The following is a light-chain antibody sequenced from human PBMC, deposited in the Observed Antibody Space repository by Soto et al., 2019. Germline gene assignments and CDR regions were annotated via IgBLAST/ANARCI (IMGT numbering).Light chain of an antibody. V-gene: IGLV1-44*01. CDR2: SNN. CDR3: AAWDDSLNGHVV. CDR1: SSNIGSNT. Sequence: QAVVTQPPSASGTPGQRVTISCSGSSSNIGSNTVNWYQQLPGTAPKLLIYSNNQRPSGVHDRFSGSKSGTSASLAISGLQSEDEADYYCAAWDDSLNGHVVFGGGTKLTVL. J-gene: IGLJ2*01.